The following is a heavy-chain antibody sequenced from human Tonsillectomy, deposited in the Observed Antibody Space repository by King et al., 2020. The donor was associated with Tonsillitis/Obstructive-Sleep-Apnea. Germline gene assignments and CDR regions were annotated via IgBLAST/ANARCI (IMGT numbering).Heavy chain of an antibody. CDR3: AKEEWSSGGHFDY. Sequence: VQLVESGGGLVQPGGSLRLSCAASGFTFSSYAMSWVRQAPGKGLEWVSAISGRGGSTYYADSVKGRFTIPRDNSKNTRYLQMNSLRAEDTAIYYCAKEEWSSGGHFDYWGQGTLVTVSS. V-gene: IGHV3-23*04. J-gene: IGHJ4*02. CDR1: GFTFSSYA. CDR2: ISGRGGST. D-gene: IGHD3-22*01.